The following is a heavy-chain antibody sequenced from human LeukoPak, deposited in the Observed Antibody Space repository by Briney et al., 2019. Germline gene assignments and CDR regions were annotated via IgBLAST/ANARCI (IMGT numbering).Heavy chain of an antibody. D-gene: IGHD1-14*01. CDR3: ARAPDGFDY. J-gene: IGHJ4*02. CDR2: ISYDGSNK. V-gene: IGHV3-30-3*01. Sequence: GGSLRLSCAASGFTFSSYAMHWVRQPPGKGLDWVAVISYDGSNKYYADSVKGQFTTSRDNSKNTLYLQMNSLRAEDTAVYYCARAPDGFDYWGQGTLVTVSS. CDR1: GFTFSSYA.